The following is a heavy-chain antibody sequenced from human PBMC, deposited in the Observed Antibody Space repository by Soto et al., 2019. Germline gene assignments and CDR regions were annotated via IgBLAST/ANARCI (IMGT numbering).Heavy chain of an antibody. CDR1: GYTFTSYA. J-gene: IGHJ4*02. D-gene: IGHD3-3*01. CDR3: ARGTIFGVDSFDY. V-gene: IGHV1-3*01. Sequence: QVQLVQSGAEVKKPGASVKVSCKASGYTFTSYAMHWVRQAPGQRLEWMGWINAGNGNTKYSQKFQGRVTITRDTSESTAYMELSSLRSEDTAVYYCARGTIFGVDSFDYWGQGTLVTVSS. CDR2: INAGNGNT.